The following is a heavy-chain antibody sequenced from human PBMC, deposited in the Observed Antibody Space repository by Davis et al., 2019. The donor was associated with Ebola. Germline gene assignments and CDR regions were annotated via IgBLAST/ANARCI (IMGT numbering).Heavy chain of an antibody. CDR3: ARGGVGSTSPFDY. V-gene: IGHV4-59*13. J-gene: IGHJ4*02. CDR1: GDSISSYY. CDR2: IYYSGST. D-gene: IGHD1-26*01. Sequence: SETLSLTCTVSGDSISSYYWSWIRQSPGRGLEWIGYIYYSGSTNYNPSLKSRVTISVDTSKNHFSLKLSSVTAADTAVYYCARGGVGSTSPFDYWGQGTLVTVSS.